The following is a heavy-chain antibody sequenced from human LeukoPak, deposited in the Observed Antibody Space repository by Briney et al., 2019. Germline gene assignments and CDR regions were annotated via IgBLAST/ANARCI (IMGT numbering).Heavy chain of an antibody. Sequence: SETLSLTCSVSRGSVSSDYWAWIRQPPGKVLEWIGYISYSGSTYYNPSLKSRVTISVDTSKNQISLKLNSVTAADTAVYYCARVVPAVIGWFDPWGQGTLVTVSS. V-gene: IGHV4-59*02. CDR3: ARVVPAVIGWFDP. CDR2: ISYSGST. CDR1: RGSVSSDY. J-gene: IGHJ5*02. D-gene: IGHD2-2*02.